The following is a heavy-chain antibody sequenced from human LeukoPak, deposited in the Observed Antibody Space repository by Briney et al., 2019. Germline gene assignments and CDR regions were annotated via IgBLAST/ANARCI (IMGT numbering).Heavy chain of an antibody. D-gene: IGHD2-2*01. J-gene: IGHJ5*02. CDR3: ARDVLKSTRWFDP. Sequence: GGSLRLSCAASGFTFSSYAMSWVRQAPGKGLEWVSAISGSGSNTYYADSVKGRFTISRDNSKNTLYLQMNSLRAEDTAVYYCARDVLKSTRWFDPWGQGTLVTVSS. V-gene: IGHV3-23*01. CDR2: ISGSGSNT. CDR1: GFTFSSYA.